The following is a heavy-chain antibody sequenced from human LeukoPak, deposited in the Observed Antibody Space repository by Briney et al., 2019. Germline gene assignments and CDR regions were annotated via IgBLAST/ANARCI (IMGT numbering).Heavy chain of an antibody. CDR2: ISDVEYST. J-gene: IGHJ4*02. V-gene: IGHV3-23*01. Sequence: PGGSLRLSCAASGFTFSNYAMSWVRQAPGKGLEWVSGISDVEYSTYYTDSVKGRFTISRDNSKNTVYLEMNNLRAEGTAVYFCARHDSYIPYWGQGSLVTVSS. CDR1: GFTFSNYA. D-gene: IGHD3-10*01. CDR3: ARHDSYIPY.